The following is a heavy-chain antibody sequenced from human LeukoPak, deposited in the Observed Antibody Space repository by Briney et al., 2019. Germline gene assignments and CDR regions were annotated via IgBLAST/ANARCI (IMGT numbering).Heavy chain of an antibody. V-gene: IGHV4-30-2*01. J-gene: IGHJ4*02. Sequence: SETLSLTCTVSGGSISSGSYSWSWIRQPPGKGLEWIGYIYPRGSTYYNPSLKSRVILSLDKSANQFSLNLSSVTAADTAVYYCARFSPRAMGNYLDFWGQGTLVTVPS. CDR2: IYPRGST. CDR1: GGSISSGSYS. D-gene: IGHD7-27*01. CDR3: ARFSPRAMGNYLDF.